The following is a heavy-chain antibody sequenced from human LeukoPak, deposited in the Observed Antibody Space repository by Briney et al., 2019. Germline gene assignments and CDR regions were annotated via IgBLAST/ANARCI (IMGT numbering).Heavy chain of an antibody. Sequence: PSETLSLTCSVSGGSRSSGAYYWSWIRQPAEKGLEWIGRVYADSGSVDYNPSLKSRVTMSVDTSKNQFSLKIPSVTAADTAVYYCARQTSWNSNFDYWGQGTLVSVSS. CDR1: GGSRSSGAYY. V-gene: IGHV4-61*02. CDR3: ARQTSWNSNFDY. D-gene: IGHD1-7*01. CDR2: VYADSGSV. J-gene: IGHJ4*02.